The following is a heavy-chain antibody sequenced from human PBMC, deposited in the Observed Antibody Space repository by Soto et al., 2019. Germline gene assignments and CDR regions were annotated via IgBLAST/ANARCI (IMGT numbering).Heavy chain of an antibody. V-gene: IGHV4-34*01. CDR3: ARGRGSGYYFYYYYGMDV. CDR1: GGSFSGYY. Sequence: SETLSLTCAAYGGSFSGYYWCWSRQPPGKGLEWIGEINHSGSTNYNPSLKSRVTISVDTSKNQFSLKLSSVTAADTAVYYCARGRGSGYYFYYYYGMDVWGQGTTVTVAS. CDR2: INHSGST. J-gene: IGHJ6*02. D-gene: IGHD3-22*01.